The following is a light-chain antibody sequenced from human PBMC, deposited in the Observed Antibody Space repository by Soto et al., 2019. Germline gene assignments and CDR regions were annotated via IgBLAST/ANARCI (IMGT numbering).Light chain of an antibody. J-gene: IGLJ1*01. Sequence: QSALTQPRSVSGSPGQSVTISCTGTSSDIGAYNYVSWYQQHPDKAPKLMIYHVSKRPSGVPDRFSGSKSGNAASLTISGLQAEDEDDYYCCTDAGTYKLFGTGTKFTVL. CDR1: SSDIGAYNY. V-gene: IGLV2-11*01. CDR3: CTDAGTYKL. CDR2: HVS.